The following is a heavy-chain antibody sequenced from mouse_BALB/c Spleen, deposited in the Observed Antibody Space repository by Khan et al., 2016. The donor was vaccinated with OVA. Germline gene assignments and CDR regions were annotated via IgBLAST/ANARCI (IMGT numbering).Heavy chain of an antibody. CDR3: ARTARIKY. CDR1: GYSITSGYG. Sequence: EVQLQESGPGLVKPSQSLSLTCTVTGYSITSGYGWNWIRQFPGNKLEWMGYISYSGSNHYTPSPKSRNSITLDKSKNQFVLQLNSETTEDTATYDCARTARIKYWGQGTTLTVSS. J-gene: IGHJ2*01. V-gene: IGHV3-2*02. D-gene: IGHD3-3*01. CDR2: ISYSGSN.